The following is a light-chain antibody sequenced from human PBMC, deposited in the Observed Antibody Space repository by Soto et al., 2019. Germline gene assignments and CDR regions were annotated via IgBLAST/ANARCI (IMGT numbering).Light chain of an antibody. Sequence: DIQMTQSPSTLSASVGDRVTITCRASQSISSWLAWYQQKPGKAPKLLIYKASSLESGVTSRFSGSGSAKEFTLTISSLQPDDFATYYCQHYNIYPWTFGHGTKVEIK. V-gene: IGKV1-5*03. J-gene: IGKJ1*01. CDR3: QHYNIYPWT. CDR1: QSISSW. CDR2: KAS.